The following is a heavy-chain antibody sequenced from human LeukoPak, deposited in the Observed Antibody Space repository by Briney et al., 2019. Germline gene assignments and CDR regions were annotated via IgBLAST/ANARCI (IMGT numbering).Heavy chain of an antibody. CDR3: AAYSGSYLLGAFDI. CDR2: IYPGDSDT. D-gene: IGHD1-26*01. V-gene: IGHV5-51*01. CDR1: GYSFTSYW. J-gene: IGHJ3*02. Sequence: GESLKISCKGSGYSFTSYWIGRVRQMPGKGLEWMGIIYPGDSDTRYSPSFQGQVTISADKSISTAYLQWSSLKATDTAMYYSAAYSGSYLLGAFDIWGQGTMVTVSS.